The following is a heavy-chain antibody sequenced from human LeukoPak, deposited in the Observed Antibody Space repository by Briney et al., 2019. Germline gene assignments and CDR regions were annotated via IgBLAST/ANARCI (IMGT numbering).Heavy chain of an antibody. V-gene: IGHV4-59*12. D-gene: IGHD6-13*01. CDR1: GGSISSFF. CDR3: ARDLTAAFDY. Sequence: PSETLSLTCTVSGGSISSFFWNWIRQPPGKGLEWIGSIYYSGSTYYNPPLKSRVTISVDTSKNQFSLKLSSVTAADTAVYYCARDLTAAFDYWGQGTLVTVSS. CDR2: IYYSGST. J-gene: IGHJ4*02.